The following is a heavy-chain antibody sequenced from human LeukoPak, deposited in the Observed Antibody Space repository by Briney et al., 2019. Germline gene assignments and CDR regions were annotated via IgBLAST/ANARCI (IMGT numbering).Heavy chain of an antibody. Sequence: SVKVSCKASGGTFSSYAISWVRQAPGQGLEWMGGIIPIFGTANYAQKFQGRVTITADESTSTAYMELSSLRSEDTAVYYCASCYGTRYYYYYYMDVWGKGTTVTISS. CDR3: ASCYGTRYYYYYYMDV. V-gene: IGHV1-69*13. CDR2: IIPIFGTA. D-gene: IGHD2-15*01. CDR1: GGTFSSYA. J-gene: IGHJ6*03.